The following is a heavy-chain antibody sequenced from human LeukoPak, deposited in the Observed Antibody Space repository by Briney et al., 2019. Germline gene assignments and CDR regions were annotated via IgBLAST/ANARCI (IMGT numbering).Heavy chain of an antibody. Sequence: SGALSLTRTDPRGSTSKYYWSWIRPPPGKGLEWIGNIYYSGTTNYNPSLKSRVTISVDTSKNQFSLRLSSVTAADTAVYYCARDTPTDTMPEDYWGQGTLVTVSS. CDR1: RGSTSKYY. J-gene: IGHJ4*02. CDR3: ARDTPTDTMPEDY. CDR2: IYYSGTT. V-gene: IGHV4-59*01. D-gene: IGHD2-2*01.